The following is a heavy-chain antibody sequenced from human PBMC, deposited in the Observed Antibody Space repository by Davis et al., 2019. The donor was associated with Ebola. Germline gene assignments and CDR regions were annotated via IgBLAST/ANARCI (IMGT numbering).Heavy chain of an antibody. J-gene: IGHJ6*02. CDR2: ISAYNGNT. V-gene: IGHV1-18*04. CDR3: ARGRYFDWLLWGMDV. CDR1: GYTFTGYY. Sequence: ASVKVSCKASGYTFTGYYMHWVRQAPGQGLEWMGWISAYNGNTNYAQKLQGRVTMTTDTSTSTAYMELRSLRSDDTAVYYCARGRYFDWLLWGMDVWGQGTTVTVSS. D-gene: IGHD3-9*01.